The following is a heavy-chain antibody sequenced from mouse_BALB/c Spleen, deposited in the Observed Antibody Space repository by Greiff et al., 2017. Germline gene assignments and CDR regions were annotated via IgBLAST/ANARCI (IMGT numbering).Heavy chain of an antibody. CDR3: ARGIYYGYDREKNYAMDY. D-gene: IGHD2-2*01. CDR1: GFTFSSFG. CDR2: ISSGSSTI. J-gene: IGHJ4*01. Sequence: EVKLVESGGGLVQPGGSRKLSCAASGFTFSSFGMHWVRQAPEKGLEWVAYISSGSSTIYYADTVKGRFTISRDNPKNTLFLQMTSLRSEDTAMYYCARGIYYGYDREKNYAMDYWGQGTSVTVSS. V-gene: IGHV5-17*02.